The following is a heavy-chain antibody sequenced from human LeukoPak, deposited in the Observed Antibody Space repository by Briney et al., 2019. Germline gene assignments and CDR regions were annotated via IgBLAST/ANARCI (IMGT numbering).Heavy chain of an antibody. J-gene: IGHJ4*02. D-gene: IGHD3-9*01. CDR2: INSDGSST. CDR3: ARGTPEYHDILTGPPDY. CDR1: GFTFSSYW. V-gene: IGHV3-74*01. Sequence: GGSLRLSCAASGFTFSSYWMHWVRQAPGKGLVWVSRINSDGSSTSYADSVKGRFTISRDNAKNTLYLQMNSLRAEDTAVYHCARGTPEYHDILTGPPDYWGQGTMVTVSS.